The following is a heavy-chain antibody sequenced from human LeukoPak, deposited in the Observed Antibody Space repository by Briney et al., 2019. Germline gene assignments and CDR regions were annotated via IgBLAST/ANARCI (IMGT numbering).Heavy chain of an antibody. Sequence: GASVKVSCTASGYTFTGYYMHWVRQAPGQGLEWMGWINPNSGGTNYAHKFQGRVTMTRDTSISTAYMELSRLRSDDTAVYYCARADFWSTPPPFDYWGQGTLVTVSS. CDR1: GYTFTGYY. V-gene: IGHV1-2*02. CDR2: INPNSGGT. CDR3: ARADFWSTPPPFDY. J-gene: IGHJ4*02. D-gene: IGHD3-3*01.